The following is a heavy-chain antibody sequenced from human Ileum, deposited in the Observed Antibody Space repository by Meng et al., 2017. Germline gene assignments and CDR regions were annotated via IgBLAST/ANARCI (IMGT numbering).Heavy chain of an antibody. J-gene: IGHJ5*01. D-gene: IGHD3-10*01. V-gene: IGHV3-23*04. CDR2: TTDWNGKA. CDR3: VNRAWLES. Sequence: VQVGESGGGLVQAGGSLRLSCAASGFNFSSQSMSWVRQAPGKGLEWVSVTTDWNGKAYYADSVKGRFTISRDNSKNTLYLQMNSLRVDDTAVYYCVNRAWLESWGQGTLVTVSS. CDR1: GFNFSSQS.